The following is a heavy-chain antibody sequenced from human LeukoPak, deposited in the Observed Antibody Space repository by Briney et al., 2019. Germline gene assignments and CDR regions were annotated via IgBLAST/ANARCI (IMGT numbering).Heavy chain of an antibody. CDR1: GFSFSRYA. Sequence: GSLRLSCAASGFSFSRYAMSWVRQAPGRGLEWIGEINHSGSTNYNPSLKSRVTISVDTSKNQFSLKLSSVTAADTAVYYCARWAPSYLQNWFDPWGQGTLVTVSS. D-gene: IGHD1-26*01. CDR2: INHSGST. CDR3: ARWAPSYLQNWFDP. J-gene: IGHJ5*02. V-gene: IGHV4-34*01.